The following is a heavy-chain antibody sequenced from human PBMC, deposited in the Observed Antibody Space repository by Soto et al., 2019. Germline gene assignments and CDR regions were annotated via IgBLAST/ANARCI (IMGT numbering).Heavy chain of an antibody. CDR3: ASGVAWIQLWTVDY. CDR2: IYYSGST. J-gene: IGHJ4*02. Sequence: SETLSLTCTVSGGSVSSGSYYWSWIRQPPGKGLEWIGYIYYSGSTNYNPSLKSRVTISVDTSKNQFSLKLSSVTAADTAVYYCASGVAWIQLWTVDYWGQGTLVTVSS. V-gene: IGHV4-61*01. D-gene: IGHD5-18*01. CDR1: GGSVSSGSYY.